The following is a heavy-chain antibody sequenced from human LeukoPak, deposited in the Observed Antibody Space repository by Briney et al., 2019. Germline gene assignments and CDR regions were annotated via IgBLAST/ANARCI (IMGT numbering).Heavy chain of an antibody. CDR2: IYYSGST. V-gene: IGHV4-59*01. D-gene: IGHD3-10*01. J-gene: IGHJ6*03. CDR1: GGSISSYY. CDR3: ARVFDSGSQAYFYYMDV. Sequence: SETLSLTCTASGGSISSYYWSWIRQPPGKGLEWIGYIYYSGSTNYNPSLKSRVTLSVDTSKNQFSLKLSSLTAADTAVYYCARVFDSGSQAYFYYMDVWGKGTTVTISS.